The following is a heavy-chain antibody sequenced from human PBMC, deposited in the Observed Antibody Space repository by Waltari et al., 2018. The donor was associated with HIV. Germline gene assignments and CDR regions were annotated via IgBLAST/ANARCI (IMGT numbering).Heavy chain of an antibody. V-gene: IGHV3-33*01. J-gene: IGHJ4*02. CDR3: ARDSVGIAVAGTGVDY. Sequence: QVQLVESGGGVVQPGRSLRLSCAASGFTFSSYGMHWVRQAPGKGLEWVAVIWYDGSNKYYADSVKGRFTISRDNSKNTLYLQMNSLRAEDTAVYYCARDSVGIAVAGTGVDYWGQGTLVTVSS. CDR2: IWYDGSNK. D-gene: IGHD6-19*01. CDR1: GFTFSSYG.